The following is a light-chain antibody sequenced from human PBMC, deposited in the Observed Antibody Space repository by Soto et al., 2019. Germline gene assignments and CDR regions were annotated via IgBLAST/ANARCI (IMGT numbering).Light chain of an antibody. J-gene: IGKJ1*01. Sequence: IVMTQSPDSLAVSLGERTTINCKSSQSVLYSSNNKNYLAWYQQKPGQPPKLLIYWASTRESGVPDRFSGSGSGTDFTLTISGLQAEDVAVYYCHQYYSTPWTFGQGTKVEVK. CDR2: WAS. CDR1: QSVLYSSNNKNY. CDR3: HQYYSTPWT. V-gene: IGKV4-1*01.